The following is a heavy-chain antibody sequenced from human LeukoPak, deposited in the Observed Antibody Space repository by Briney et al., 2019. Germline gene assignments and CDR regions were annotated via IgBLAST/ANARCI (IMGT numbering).Heavy chain of an antibody. CDR1: GGSISSYY. CDR2: IYYSGST. D-gene: IGHD3-9*01. V-gene: IGHV4-59*01. CDR3: ASSPIRYFDWLSSYYFDY. J-gene: IGHJ4*02. Sequence: SETLSLTCTVSGGSISSYYWRWIRQPPGKGLEWIGYIYYSGSTNYNPSLKSRVTISVDTSKNQFSLKLSSVTAADTAVYYCASSPIRYFDWLSSYYFDYWGRGTLVTVSS.